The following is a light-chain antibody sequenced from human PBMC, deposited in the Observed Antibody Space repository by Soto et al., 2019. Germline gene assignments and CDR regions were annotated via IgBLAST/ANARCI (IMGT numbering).Light chain of an antibody. CDR1: QSVSSSS. Sequence: EIVLTQSPGTLSLSPGERATLSCRASQSVSSSSLAWYQQKRGQAPRLLIHDASSRATGIPDRLSGSGSGTDFTLTISRLEPEDFAVYYCQQYGGSPRTFGQGTKVDIK. CDR2: DAS. J-gene: IGKJ1*01. CDR3: QQYGGSPRT. V-gene: IGKV3-20*01.